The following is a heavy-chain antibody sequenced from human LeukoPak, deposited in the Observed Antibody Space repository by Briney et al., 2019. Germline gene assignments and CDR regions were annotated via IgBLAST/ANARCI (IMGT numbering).Heavy chain of an antibody. V-gene: IGHV3-23*01. D-gene: IGHD1-26*01. CDR1: GFTFSSNA. Sequence: GGSLRLSCAASGFTFSSNAMSWVRQAPGKGLEWVSVVSGSGGSTYYEDSAKGRFTTSRDNSNNTQFLQMNSLRAEDTAVYYCAKDHLVDHVFDYWGQGTMVTVSS. J-gene: IGHJ4*02. CDR3: AKDHLVDHVFDY. CDR2: VSGSGGST.